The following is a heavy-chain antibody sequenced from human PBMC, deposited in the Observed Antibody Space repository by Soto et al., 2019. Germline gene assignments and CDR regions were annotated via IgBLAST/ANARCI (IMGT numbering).Heavy chain of an antibody. V-gene: IGHV4-30-4*01. CDR1: GASISSGDYY. CDR2: IYYSGGT. D-gene: IGHD3-22*01. CDR3: ARASYDSSTYYLDY. J-gene: IGHJ4*02. Sequence: SETLSLTCTVSGASISSGDYYWTWIRQPPGKGLEWIGSIYYSGGTYYNPSLKSRVTISVDTSNNQFSLKLSSVTAADTAVYYCARASYDSSTYYLDYWGQGTLVTVSS.